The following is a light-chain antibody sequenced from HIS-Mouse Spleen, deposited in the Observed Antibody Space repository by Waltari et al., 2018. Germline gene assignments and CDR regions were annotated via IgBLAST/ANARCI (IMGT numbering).Light chain of an antibody. CDR2: EGS. Sequence: QSALPPPASVSGSPGQSITISCTGTSSDLGSDNLVSWDPQHPGKAPKLMIYEGSKQPSGVSNHFSGSKSGNTASLTISGLQAEDEADYYCCSYAGSKEVFCGGTKLTVL. J-gene: IGLJ2*01. V-gene: IGLV2-23*01. CDR1: SSDLGSDNL. CDR3: CSYAGSKEV.